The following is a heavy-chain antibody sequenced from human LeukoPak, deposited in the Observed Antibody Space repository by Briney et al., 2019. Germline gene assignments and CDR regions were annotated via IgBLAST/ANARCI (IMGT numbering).Heavy chain of an antibody. V-gene: IGHV3-66*01. CDR3: ATDILGYCSSTSCSAFDY. J-gene: IGHJ4*02. D-gene: IGHD2-2*01. CDR1: GFTVSSNY. CDR2: IYSGGST. Sequence: GGSLRLSCAASGFTVSSNYMSWVRQAPGKGLEWVSVIYSGGSTYYADSVKGRFTISRDNSKNTLYLQMNSLRAEDTAVYYCATDILGYCSSTSCSAFDYWGQGALVTVSS.